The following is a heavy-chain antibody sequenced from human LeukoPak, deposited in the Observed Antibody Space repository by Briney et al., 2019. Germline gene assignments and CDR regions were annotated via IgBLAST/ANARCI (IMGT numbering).Heavy chain of an antibody. J-gene: IGHJ5*02. D-gene: IGHD3-3*01. CDR1: GGSISSYY. CDR3: ALGVVTTPFDP. CDR2: IYYSGST. V-gene: IGHV4-59*12. Sequence: SETLSLTCTVSGGSISSYYWSWIRQPPGKGLEWIGYIYYSGSTNYNPSLKSRVTISVDTSKNQFSLKLSSVTAADTAVYYCALGVVTTPFDPWGQGTLVTVSS.